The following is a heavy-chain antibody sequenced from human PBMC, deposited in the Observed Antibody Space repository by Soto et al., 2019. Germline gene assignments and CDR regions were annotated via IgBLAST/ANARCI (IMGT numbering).Heavy chain of an antibody. D-gene: IGHD5-12*01. CDR1: GFTFSSYS. CDR2: ISSSSSTI. Sequence: EVQLVESGGGLVQPGGSLRLSCAASGFTFSSYSMNWVRQAPGKGLEWVAYISSSSSTIYYADSVKGRFTISRDNAKNSLYLQMNSLRDEDTAVYYCAREGGDRVATTPGLFDYWGQGTLVTVSS. CDR3: AREGGDRVATTPGLFDY. J-gene: IGHJ4*02. V-gene: IGHV3-48*02.